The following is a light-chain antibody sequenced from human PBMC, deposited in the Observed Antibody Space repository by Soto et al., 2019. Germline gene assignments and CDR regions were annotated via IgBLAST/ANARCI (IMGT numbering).Light chain of an antibody. Sequence: DIQMTQSPSTLSASVGDRVTITCRGSQSISTWLAWYQQKPGKAPKLLIYDASSLESGVPSSFSGSGSGTETTLTISSLQPEDFASYYCQQYNSYSTFGQGAKVDIK. V-gene: IGKV1-5*01. J-gene: IGKJ1*01. CDR1: QSISTW. CDR3: QQYNSYST. CDR2: DAS.